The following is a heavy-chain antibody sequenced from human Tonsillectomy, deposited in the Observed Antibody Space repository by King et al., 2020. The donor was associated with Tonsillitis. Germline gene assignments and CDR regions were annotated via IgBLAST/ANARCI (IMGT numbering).Heavy chain of an antibody. V-gene: IGHV1-8*01. Sequence: QLVQSGAEVKKPGASVKVSCKASGDTFTSYDINWVRQATGQGLEWMGWMNPNSGNTGYAQKFQGRVTMTRNTSISTAYMELSNLGAEDTAVYYCARGPDYDFWSGYWWFYYAMDVWGQGTTVTVSS. J-gene: IGHJ6*02. CDR3: ARGPDYDFWSGYWWFYYAMDV. CDR1: GDTFTSYD. CDR2: MNPNSGNT. D-gene: IGHD3-3*01.